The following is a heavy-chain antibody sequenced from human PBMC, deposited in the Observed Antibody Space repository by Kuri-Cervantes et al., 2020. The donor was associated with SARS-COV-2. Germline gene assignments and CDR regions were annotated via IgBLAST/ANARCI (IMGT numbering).Heavy chain of an antibody. D-gene: IGHD3-22*01. CDR1: GGSFSGYS. Sequence: SQTLSLTCAVYGGSFSGYSWTWILQSPGKGLEWIGEINQSGSTNYNPSLKSRATISPDTSKNQFSLKLSSVTAADTAVYYCARGATDISLVLVVMTGAAHYFDHWGRGTLVTVSS. J-gene: IGHJ4*02. V-gene: IGHV4-34*01. CDR3: ARGATDISLVLVVMTGAAHYFDH. CDR2: INQSGST.